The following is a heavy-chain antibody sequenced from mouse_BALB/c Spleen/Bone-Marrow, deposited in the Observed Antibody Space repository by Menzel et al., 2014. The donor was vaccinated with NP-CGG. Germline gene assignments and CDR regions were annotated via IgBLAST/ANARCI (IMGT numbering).Heavy chain of an antibody. D-gene: IGHD1-1*01. Sequence: VQLQQSGAELARPGSSVKISCKASGYEFSSYWMIWVKQRPGQGLEWIGQIWPGDGDPNYTGRLKGKATLTADKSSSTTYMQLSSLTSEDSAVYFCARLDYGNRGEFYFDYWCQGTPLTVSS. V-gene: IGHV1-80*01. J-gene: IGHJ2*01. CDR1: GYEFSSYW. CDR3: ARLDYGNRGEFYFDY. CDR2: IWPGDGDP.